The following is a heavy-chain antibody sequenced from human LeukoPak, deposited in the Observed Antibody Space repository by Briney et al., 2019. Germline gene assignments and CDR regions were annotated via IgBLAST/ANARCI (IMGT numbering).Heavy chain of an antibody. CDR1: GFTFDDYG. CDR3: VRDGGWYKRGLDYYYYMDV. CDR2: VHWISGST. J-gene: IGHJ6*03. V-gene: IGHV3-20*04. D-gene: IGHD6-19*01. Sequence: RSGGSLRLSCVASGFTFDDYGISWVRQAPGKGMEWVSRVHWISGSTRYVDSVKGRFTISRDNAKNSLYLQMNSLRPEDTAFYYCVRDGGWYKRGLDYYYYMDVWGKGTTVTVSS.